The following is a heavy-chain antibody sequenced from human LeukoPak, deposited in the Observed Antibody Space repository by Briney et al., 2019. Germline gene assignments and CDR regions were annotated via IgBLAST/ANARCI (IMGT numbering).Heavy chain of an antibody. V-gene: IGHV4-59*02. CDR1: GASVSNYD. D-gene: IGHD1-26*01. J-gene: IGHJ3*02. CDR2: IYYSGST. Sequence: SETLSLTCTVSGASVSNYDWSWIRQPPGKGLEWIGYIYYSGSTNYNPSLKRRVTISVDTSKNQFSLKLTSVTAADTAMYYCARRGGSPLGAFDIWGQGTMVTVSS. CDR3: ARRGGSPLGAFDI.